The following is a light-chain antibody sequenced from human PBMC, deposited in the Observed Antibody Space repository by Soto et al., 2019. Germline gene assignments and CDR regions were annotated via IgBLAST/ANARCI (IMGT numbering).Light chain of an antibody. V-gene: IGKV3-20*01. Sequence: EIVLQQSPGTLSLSPGDRATLSCRASQSVSNNYLAWYQQKPGQAPRLLIYGASNRATGIPDRFSGSGSGTDFTLTISRLEPEDFAVYYCQQYGSSGTFGQGTNVDIK. CDR1: QSVSNNY. J-gene: IGKJ1*01. CDR2: GAS. CDR3: QQYGSSGT.